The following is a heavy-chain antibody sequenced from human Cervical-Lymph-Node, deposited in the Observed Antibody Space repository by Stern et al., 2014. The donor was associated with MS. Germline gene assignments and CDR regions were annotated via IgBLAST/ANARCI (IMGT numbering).Heavy chain of an antibody. Sequence: QVQLVQSGAEVKKPGSSVKVSCQASGGSFINNVISWVRQAPGQGLEWMGGTIPIFGTALYAQKFRGRVTITADESTRTAYMELSSLRSDDTAVYFCAGAASTTSSYNFWGPGTLVTVSS. CDR3: AGAASTTSSYNF. D-gene: IGHD3-10*01. CDR2: TIPIFGTA. CDR1: GGSFINNV. J-gene: IGHJ4*02. V-gene: IGHV1-69*01.